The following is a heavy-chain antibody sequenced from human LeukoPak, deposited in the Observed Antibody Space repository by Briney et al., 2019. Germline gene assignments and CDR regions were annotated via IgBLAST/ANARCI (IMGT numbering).Heavy chain of an antibody. Sequence: SETLSLTCTVSGGSVSSGSYYWSWIRQPPWKGLEWIGYICYSGSTNYNPSLKSRVTISVDTSKNQFSLKLSSVTAADTAVYYCARGDRLYSSSWYSDAFDIWGQGTMVTVSS. CDR1: GGSVSSGSYY. CDR2: ICYSGST. D-gene: IGHD6-13*01. J-gene: IGHJ3*02. V-gene: IGHV4-61*01. CDR3: ARGDRLYSSSWYSDAFDI.